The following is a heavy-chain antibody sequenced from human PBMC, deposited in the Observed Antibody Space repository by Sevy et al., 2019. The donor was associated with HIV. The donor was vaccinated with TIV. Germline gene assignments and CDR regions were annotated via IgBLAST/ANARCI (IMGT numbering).Heavy chain of an antibody. V-gene: IGHV1-3*04. CDR2: TATDTGDT. CDR3: ARDHAGSVEFYFDH. Sequence: ASVKVSCKASGYTFNRHGLHWVRQAPAQGLEWMGWTATDTGDTRYSQNFQGRLTITTDTSASTLYMELSSLTSEDTAVYYCARDHAGSVEFYFDHWGQGTLVTVSS. J-gene: IGHJ4*02. CDR1: GYTFNRHG.